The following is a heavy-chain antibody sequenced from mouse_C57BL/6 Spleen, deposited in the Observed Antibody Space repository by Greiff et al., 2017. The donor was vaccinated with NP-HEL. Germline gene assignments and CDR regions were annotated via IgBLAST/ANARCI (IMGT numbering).Heavy chain of an antibody. CDR3: ARNYGNWYFDV. Sequence: EVQRVESGGGLVKPGGSLKLSCAASGFTFSSYTMSWVRQTPEKRLEWVATISGGGGNTYYPDSVKGRFTISRDNAKNTLYLQMSSLRSEDTALYYCARNYGNWYFDVWGTGTTVTVSS. V-gene: IGHV5-9*01. J-gene: IGHJ1*03. CDR1: GFTFSSYT. D-gene: IGHD1-1*01. CDR2: ISGGGGNT.